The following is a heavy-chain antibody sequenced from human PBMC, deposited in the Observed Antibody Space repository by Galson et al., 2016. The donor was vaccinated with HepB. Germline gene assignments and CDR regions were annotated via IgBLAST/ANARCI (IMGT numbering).Heavy chain of an antibody. J-gene: IGHJ6*02. CDR1: AYTHTG. D-gene: IGHD3-22*01. CDR3: ARGGSSGNGEGMDV. V-gene: IGHV1-18*01. Sequence: SVKVSCKASAYTHTGTTWVRQAPGQGLEWMGWISASTGYTNYAQNLQGRVTMTRNISTITTYMELRSLTSDDTAVYYCARGGSSGNGEGMDVWGQGTTVTVSS. CDR2: ISASTGYT.